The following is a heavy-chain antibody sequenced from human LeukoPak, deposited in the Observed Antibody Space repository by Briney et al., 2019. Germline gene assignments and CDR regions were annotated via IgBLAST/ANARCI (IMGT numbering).Heavy chain of an antibody. J-gene: IGHJ4*02. Sequence: APVKVSCKASGYTFTSYDINWVRQATVQGLEWMGWMNPNSGNTGYAQKFQGRVTMTRNTSISTAYMELSSLRSEDTAVYYCARGRVVRGVILPFDYWGQGTLVTVSS. D-gene: IGHD3-10*01. CDR1: GYTFTSYD. V-gene: IGHV1-8*01. CDR3: ARGRVVRGVILPFDY. CDR2: MNPNSGNT.